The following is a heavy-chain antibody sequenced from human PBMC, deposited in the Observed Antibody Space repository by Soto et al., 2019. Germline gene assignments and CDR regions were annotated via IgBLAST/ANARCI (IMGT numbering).Heavy chain of an antibody. D-gene: IGHD6-6*01. CDR1: GFTFSSYA. J-gene: IGHJ4*02. V-gene: IGHV3-23*01. CDR3: AKRRNRDGLVVGGHRPYYFDY. Sequence: GGSLRLSCAASGFTFSSYAMSWVRQAPGKGLEWVSAISGSGGSTYYADSVKGRFTISRDNSKNTLYLQMNSLRAEDTAVYYCAKRRNRDGLVVGGHRPYYFDYWGQGTLVTVSS. CDR2: ISGSGGST.